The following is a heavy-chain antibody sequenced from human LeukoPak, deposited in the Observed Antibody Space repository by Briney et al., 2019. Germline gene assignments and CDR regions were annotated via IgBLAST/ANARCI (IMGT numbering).Heavy chain of an antibody. D-gene: IGHD2-21*02. Sequence: GRSLRLSCAASGFTFSSYGMHWVRQAPGKGLEWVAVISYDGSNKYYADSVKGRFTISRDNSKNTLYLQMNSLRAEDTAVYYCAKDAVAYCGGDCYSHYWGQGPLVTASS. J-gene: IGHJ4*02. CDR3: AKDAVAYCGGDCYSHY. V-gene: IGHV3-30*18. CDR1: GFTFSSYG. CDR2: ISYDGSNK.